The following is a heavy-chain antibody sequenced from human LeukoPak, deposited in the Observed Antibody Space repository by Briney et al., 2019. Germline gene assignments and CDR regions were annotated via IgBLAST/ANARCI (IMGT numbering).Heavy chain of an antibody. J-gene: IGHJ4*02. V-gene: IGHV4-59*01. CDR3: VRGDYYGSGSYFDY. D-gene: IGHD3-10*01. CDR1: GGSISSYY. Sequence: SETLSLTCTVSGGSISSYYWSWIRQPPGKGLEWIGYIYYSGSTNYNPSLKSRVTISVDTSKNQFSLKLSSVTAADTAVYYRVRGDYYGSGSYFDYWGQGTLVTVSS. CDR2: IYYSGST.